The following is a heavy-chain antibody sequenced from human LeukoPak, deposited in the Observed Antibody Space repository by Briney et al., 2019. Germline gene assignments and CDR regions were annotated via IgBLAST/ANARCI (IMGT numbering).Heavy chain of an antibody. CDR1: GFTFSSYG. D-gene: IGHD3-22*01. V-gene: IGHV3-30*02. J-gene: IGHJ4*02. Sequence: PGGSLRLSCAASGFTFSSYGMHWVRQAPGKGLEWVAFIRYDGSNKYYADSVKGRFTISRDNSKNTLYLQMNSLRAEDTAVYYCAKHPAYYYDSSGYYYFDYWGQGTLVIVSS. CDR2: IRYDGSNK. CDR3: AKHPAYYYDSSGYYYFDY.